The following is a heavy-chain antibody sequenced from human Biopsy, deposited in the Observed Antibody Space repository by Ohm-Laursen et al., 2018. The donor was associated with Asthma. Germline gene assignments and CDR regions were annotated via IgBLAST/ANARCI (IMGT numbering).Heavy chain of an antibody. J-gene: IGHJ4*02. Sequence: SLRLSCTASGFTVSRDYMFWVRQAPGKGLEWVSVIYSGGTSHTADSVRGRFTISRDYSKNTLYLQMHSLRAEDTAVYYCARGDSSGWSQYYFDYWGQGTFVTVSS. CDR2: IYSGGTS. D-gene: IGHD6-19*01. V-gene: IGHV3-53*01. CDR1: GFTVSRDY. CDR3: ARGDSSGWSQYYFDY.